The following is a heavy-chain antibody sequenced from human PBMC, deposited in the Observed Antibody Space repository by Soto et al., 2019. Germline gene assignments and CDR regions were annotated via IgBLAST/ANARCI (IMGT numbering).Heavy chain of an antibody. CDR3: ARDASVRWLQLHLHFDY. J-gene: IGHJ4*02. Sequence: QVQLVQSGAEVKKPGASVKVSCKASGYTFTSYGISWVRQAPGQGLEWMGWISAYNGNTNYAQKLQGRVTMTTDTSTSTAYMELRSLRYDDTAVYYCARDASVRWLQLHLHFDYWGQGTLVTVSS. D-gene: IGHD5-12*01. CDR2: ISAYNGNT. V-gene: IGHV1-18*01. CDR1: GYTFTSYG.